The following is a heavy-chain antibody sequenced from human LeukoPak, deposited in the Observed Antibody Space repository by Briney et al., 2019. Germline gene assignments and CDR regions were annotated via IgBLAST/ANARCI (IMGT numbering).Heavy chain of an antibody. V-gene: IGHV3-48*01. CDR2: FSSSSGTM. CDR3: ATVGSSWFYDY. CDR1: GFTFSTDR. D-gene: IGHD6-13*01. Sequence: GGSLRLSRAASGFTFSTDRMNWVRQAPGKGLEWVSYFSSSSGTMYYADSVRGRFTISRDIAKNSLYLQMNSLRAEDTAVYYCATVGSSWFYDYWGQGTLVTVSS. J-gene: IGHJ4*02.